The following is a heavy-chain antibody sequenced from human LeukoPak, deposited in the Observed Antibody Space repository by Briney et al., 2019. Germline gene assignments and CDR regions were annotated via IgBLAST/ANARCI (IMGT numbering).Heavy chain of an antibody. J-gene: IGHJ6*03. Sequence: ASVKVSCKVSGYTLTELSMHWVRQAPGKGLEWMGGFDPEDGETIYAQKFQGRVTMTEDTSTDTAYMELSSLRSEDTAVYYRATEGKTKNYYYYYYMDVWGKGTTVTVSS. V-gene: IGHV1-24*01. CDR1: GYTLTELS. D-gene: IGHD2-8*01. CDR2: FDPEDGET. CDR3: ATEGKTKNYYYYYYMDV.